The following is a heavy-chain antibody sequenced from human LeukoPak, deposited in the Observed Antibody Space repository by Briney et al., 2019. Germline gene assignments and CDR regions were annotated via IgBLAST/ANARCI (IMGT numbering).Heavy chain of an antibody. CDR3: AKVRGGYYFDF. CDR2: ISGSDGNT. V-gene: IGHV3-23*01. CDR1: GFTFSSYA. J-gene: IGHJ4*02. Sequence: GGSLRLSCAASGFTFSSYAMSWVRQAPGKGLEWVSGISGSDGNTYYADSVKGRFTISRDNSKNTVYLQMNSLRAEDTAVYYCAKVRGGYYFDFWGQGTLVTVSS. D-gene: IGHD2-15*01.